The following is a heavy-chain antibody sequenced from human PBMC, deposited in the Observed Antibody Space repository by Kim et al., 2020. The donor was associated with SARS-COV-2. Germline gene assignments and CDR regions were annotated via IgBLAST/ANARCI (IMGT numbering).Heavy chain of an antibody. CDR2: IWYDGSNK. J-gene: IGHJ4*02. CDR3: ARDSKRFGEFPFDY. D-gene: IGHD3-10*01. V-gene: IGHV3-33*01. Sequence: GGSLRLSCAASGFTFSSYGMHWVRQAPGKGLEWVAVIWYDGSNKYYADSVKGRFTISRDNSKNTLYLQMNSLRAEDTAVYYCARDSKRFGEFPFDYWGQGTLVTVSS. CDR1: GFTFSSYG.